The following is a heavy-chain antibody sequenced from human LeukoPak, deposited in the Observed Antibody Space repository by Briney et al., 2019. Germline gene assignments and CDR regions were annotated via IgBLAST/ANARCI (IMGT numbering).Heavy chain of an antibody. D-gene: IGHD3-16*01. Sequence: SVKVSCKASGVNFSSYAISWVRQAPGQGLEWMGGIIPIFGTANYAQKFQGRVTITADESPSTAYMELSSLRSEDTAVYYCARTDVNYDYVWGTSPAYYFDYWGQGTLVTVSS. CDR1: GVNFSSYA. V-gene: IGHV1-69*13. J-gene: IGHJ4*02. CDR3: ARTDVNYDYVWGTSPAYYFDY. CDR2: IIPIFGTA.